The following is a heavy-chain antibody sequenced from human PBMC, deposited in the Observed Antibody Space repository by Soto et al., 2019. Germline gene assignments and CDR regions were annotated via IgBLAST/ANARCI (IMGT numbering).Heavy chain of an antibody. V-gene: IGHV4-31*03. Sequence: SETLSLTCTVSGGSISSGGYYWSWIRQHPGKGLEWIGYIYYSGSTYYNPSLKSRVTISVDTSKNQFSLKLSSVTAADTAVYYCARANQGIFGVVNYGMDVWGQGTTVTVSS. CDR2: IYYSGST. CDR3: ARANQGIFGVVNYGMDV. CDR1: GGSISSGGYY. D-gene: IGHD3-3*01. J-gene: IGHJ6*02.